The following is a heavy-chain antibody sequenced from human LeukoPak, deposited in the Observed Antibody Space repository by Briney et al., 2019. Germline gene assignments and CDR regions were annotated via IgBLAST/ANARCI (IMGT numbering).Heavy chain of an antibody. D-gene: IGHD5-24*01. V-gene: IGHV3-73*01. CDR1: GFTFSGSA. CDR3: NRRPMATTNDY. CDR2: IRSKANSYAT. J-gene: IGHJ4*02. Sequence: GGSLRLSCAASGFTFSGSAMHWVRQASGKGLEWVGRIRSKANSYATAYAASVKGRFTISRDDSKNTAYLQMNSLKTEDTAVYYCNRRPMATTNDYWGQGTLVTVSS.